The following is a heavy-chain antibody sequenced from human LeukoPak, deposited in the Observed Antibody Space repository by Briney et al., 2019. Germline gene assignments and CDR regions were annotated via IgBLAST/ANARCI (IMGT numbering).Heavy chain of an antibody. CDR2: INPNSGGT. D-gene: IGHD1-26*01. CDR3: ARSTRTGGFDYYYYMDV. CDR1: GYTFTGYY. J-gene: IGHJ6*03. Sequence: ASVKVSCEASGYTFTGYYMHWVRQAPGQGLEWMGWINPNSGGTNYAQKFQGRVTMTRDTSINSAYMELSRLRSDDTAVYYCARSTRTGGFDYYYYMDVWGKGTTVTVSS. V-gene: IGHV1-2*02.